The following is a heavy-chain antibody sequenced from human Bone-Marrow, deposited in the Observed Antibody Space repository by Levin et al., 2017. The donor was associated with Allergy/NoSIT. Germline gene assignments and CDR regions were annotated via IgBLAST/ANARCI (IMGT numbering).Heavy chain of an antibody. Sequence: ASVKVSCKASGYTFTSYYMHWVRQAPGQGLEWMGIINPSGGSTSYAQKFQGRVTMTRDTSTSTVYMELSSLRSEDTAVYYCARERVKVAAAGTYFQHWGQGTLVTVSS. D-gene: IGHD6-13*01. CDR1: GYTFTSYY. CDR3: ARERVKVAAAGTYFQH. J-gene: IGHJ1*01. CDR2: INPSGGST. V-gene: IGHV1-46*03.